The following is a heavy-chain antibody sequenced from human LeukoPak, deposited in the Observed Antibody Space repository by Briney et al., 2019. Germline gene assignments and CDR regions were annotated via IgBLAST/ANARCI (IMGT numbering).Heavy chain of an antibody. CDR3: ARDPGPKFDP. CDR1: GGSISSYY. CDR2: IYYSGST. V-gene: IGHV4-59*01. Sequence: SETLSLTFPVSGGSISSYYWSWIRPPPGKGLEWIGSIYYSGSTNYNPSLKSRVTISVDTSKNQFSLKLSSVTAADTAVYYCARDPGPKFDPWGQGTLVTVSS. J-gene: IGHJ5*02.